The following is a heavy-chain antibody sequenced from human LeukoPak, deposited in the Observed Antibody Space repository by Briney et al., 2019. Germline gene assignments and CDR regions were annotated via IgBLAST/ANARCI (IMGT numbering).Heavy chain of an antibody. CDR2: IYTSGST. D-gene: IGHD4-23*01. Sequence: SETLSLTCTVSGGSISSGSYYWSWIRQPAGKGLEWIGRIYTSGSTNYNPSLKSRVTISVDTSKNQFSLKLSSVTAADTAVYYCARHGDYGGNLGYWGQGTLVTVSS. CDR1: GGSISSGSYY. J-gene: IGHJ4*02. V-gene: IGHV4-61*02. CDR3: ARHGDYGGNLGY.